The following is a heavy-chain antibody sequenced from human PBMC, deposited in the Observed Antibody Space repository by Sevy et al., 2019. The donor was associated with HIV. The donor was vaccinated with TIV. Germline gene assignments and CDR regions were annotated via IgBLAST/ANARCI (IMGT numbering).Heavy chain of an antibody. J-gene: IGHJ5*02. CDR1: GVSISGGAYY. D-gene: IGHD3-10*01. V-gene: IGHV4-39*01. CDR3: ARRVDNNWFDP. CDR2: ISYTGST. Sequence: SQTLSLTCTVSGVSISGGAYYWGWIRQPPGKGLEWIGSISYTGSTYYNPSLKSRVTISVDTSKNQFSRKLTSVTAADTGLCYCARRVDNNWFDPWGQGTLVTVSS.